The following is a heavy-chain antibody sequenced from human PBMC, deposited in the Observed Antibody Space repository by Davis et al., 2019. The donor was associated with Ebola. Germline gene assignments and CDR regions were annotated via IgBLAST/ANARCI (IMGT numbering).Heavy chain of an antibody. CDR2: ISDTSNTI. CDR3: ARGFYNWNDGIDY. J-gene: IGHJ4*02. V-gene: IGHV3-48*02. D-gene: IGHD1-1*01. Sequence: GESLKISCAASGFIFSSYSMNWVRQAPGKGLEWVSYISDTSNTIYYADSVKGRFTISRDNGKNSLYLQMNSLTDEDTAVYFCARGFYNWNDGIDYWGQGTLVTVSS. CDR1: GFIFSSYS.